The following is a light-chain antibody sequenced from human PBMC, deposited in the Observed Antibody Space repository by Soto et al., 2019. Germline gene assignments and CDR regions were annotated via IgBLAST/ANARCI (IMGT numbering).Light chain of an antibody. V-gene: IGKV3-15*01. CDR3: QQYNKWPPLYT. CDR1: QNVNSD. CDR2: GAS. J-gene: IGKJ2*01. Sequence: EIVMTQSPVILSVSPGERATLSCRASQNVNSDLAWYQQKPGQAPRILIYGASTRATDIPARISGSVSGTDLTLNISGLQSEDFAVYYCQQYNKWPPLYTFGQGTKLEIK.